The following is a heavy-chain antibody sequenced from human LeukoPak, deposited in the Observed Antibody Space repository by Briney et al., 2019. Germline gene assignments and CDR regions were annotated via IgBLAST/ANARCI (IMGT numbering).Heavy chain of an antibody. J-gene: IGHJ4*02. V-gene: IGHV5-51*01. CDR3: ARGERAMATRKAGFDY. Sequence: GESLKISCTASGYDFANSWIGWVRQMPGKDLERMGIIYPRDSDTIYSPSFQGQVTISADKSIRAAYLQWSSLTASDTAMYYCARGERAMATRKAGFDYWGQGTLVTVSS. CDR2: IYPRDSDT. D-gene: IGHD5-24*01. CDR1: GYDFANSW.